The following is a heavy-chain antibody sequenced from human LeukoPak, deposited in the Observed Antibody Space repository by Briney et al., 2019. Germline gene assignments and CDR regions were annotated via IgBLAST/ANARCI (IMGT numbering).Heavy chain of an antibody. V-gene: IGHV3-11*06. Sequence: PGGSLRLSCAASEFTFNDYYMSWIRPAPGKGLEWVSYISSSSSYTNHADSVKGRFNISRDNAKNSLYLQMNSLRAEDTAVYFCASLRRGYSYYFDYWGQGALVTVSS. D-gene: IGHD5-18*01. J-gene: IGHJ4*02. CDR3: ASLRRGYSYYFDY. CDR2: ISSSSSYT. CDR1: EFTFNDYY.